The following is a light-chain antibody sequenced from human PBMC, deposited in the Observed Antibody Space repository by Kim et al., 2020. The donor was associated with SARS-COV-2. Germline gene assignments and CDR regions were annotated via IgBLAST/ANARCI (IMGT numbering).Light chain of an antibody. V-gene: IGLV3-1*01. CDR2: QDN. J-gene: IGLJ1*01. Sequence: SESPGQTASITCSGDKLGDTYACWYQQKPGQAPVLVIYQDNKRPSGIPERFSGSNSGNTATLTISGTKAMDEADYYCQAWDSSTYVFGTGTKVTVL. CDR1: KLGDTY. CDR3: QAWDSSTYV.